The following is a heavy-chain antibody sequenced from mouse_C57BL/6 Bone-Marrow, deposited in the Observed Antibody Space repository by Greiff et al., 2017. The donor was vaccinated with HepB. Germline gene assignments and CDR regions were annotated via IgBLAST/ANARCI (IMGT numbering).Heavy chain of an antibody. D-gene: IGHD2-2*01. CDR2: IHPNSGST. CDR1: GYTFTSYW. V-gene: IGHV1-64*01. CDR3: ARGGYDPAWFAY. J-gene: IGHJ3*01. Sequence: QVQLQHPGAELVKPGASVKLSCKASGYTFTSYWMHWVKQRPGQGLEWIGMIHPNSGSTNYNEKFKSKATLTVDKSSSTAYMQLSSLTSEDSAVYYCARGGYDPAWFAYWGQGTLVTVSA.